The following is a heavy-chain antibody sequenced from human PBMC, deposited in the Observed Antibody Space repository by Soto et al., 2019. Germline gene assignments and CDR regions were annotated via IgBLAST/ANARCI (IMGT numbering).Heavy chain of an antibody. CDR3: ARHSTSWSNFDY. D-gene: IGHD6-13*01. CDR1: GGSISGYH. CDR2: IHYSGST. Sequence: QVQLQESGPGLVKPSETLSLTCTVSGGSISGYHWNWIRQPPGKGLEWIGYIHYSGSTNYNPSLKSRVTISVDTSKNQFSLKVSSVTDADTAVYYCARHSTSWSNFDYWGQGTLVTVSS. J-gene: IGHJ4*02. V-gene: IGHV4-59*08.